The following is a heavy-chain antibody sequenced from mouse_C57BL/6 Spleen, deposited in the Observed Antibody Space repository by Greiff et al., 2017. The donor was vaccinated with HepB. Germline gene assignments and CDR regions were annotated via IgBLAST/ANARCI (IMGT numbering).Heavy chain of an antibody. CDR3: AKLNYYGSTFYAMDY. CDR2: IHPSDSDT. J-gene: IGHJ4*01. CDR1: GYTFTSYW. V-gene: IGHV1-74*01. Sequence: QVQLQQPGAELVKPGASVKVSCKASGYTFTSYWMHWVKQRPGQGLEWIGRIHPSDSDTNYNQKFKGKATLTADKSSSTAYMQLSSLTSEDSAVYYCAKLNYYGSTFYAMDYWGQGTSVTVSS. D-gene: IGHD1-1*01.